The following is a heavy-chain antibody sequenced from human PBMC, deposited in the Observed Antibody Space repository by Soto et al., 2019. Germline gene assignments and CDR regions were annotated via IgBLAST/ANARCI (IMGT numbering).Heavy chain of an antibody. V-gene: IGHV4-30-4*01. CDR2: IYDSAST. J-gene: IGHJ4*02. D-gene: IGHD5-12*01. CDR3: AAGGGLPRYY. CDR1: GGSISSGDYY. Sequence: PSETLSLTCTVSGGSISSGDYYWSWIRQPPGKGLEWVGYIYDSASTYYNPSLKSRLTVSVDTSKNQFSLKLSSVTAADTAVYYCAAGGGLPRYYWGQGTLVTVSS.